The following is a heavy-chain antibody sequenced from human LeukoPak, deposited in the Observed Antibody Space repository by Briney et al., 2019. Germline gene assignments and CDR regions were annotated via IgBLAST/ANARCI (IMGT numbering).Heavy chain of an antibody. CDR1: GFTFSRHG. J-gene: IGHJ4*02. Sequence: GGSLRVSCAASGFTFSRHGMHWIRQAPGKGLEWVSIIWYDGSDKYYADSVKGRFTISRDNSKNTLYLQMNSLRAEDTAVYYCARDGGYHSSGPFDYWGQGTLVTVSS. D-gene: IGHD3-22*01. CDR2: IWYDGSDK. CDR3: ARDGGYHSSGPFDY. V-gene: IGHV3-33*01.